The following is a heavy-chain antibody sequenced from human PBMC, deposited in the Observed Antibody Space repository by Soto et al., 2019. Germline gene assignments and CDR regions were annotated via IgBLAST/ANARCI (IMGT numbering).Heavy chain of an antibody. D-gene: IGHD2-8*01. CDR1: GFIFSEYA. Sequence: EVQLLESGGGLVQPGGSLRLSCAASGFIFSEYAMTWVRQAPGKGLEWVSVIGGAGSNIHYADSVEGRFTVSRDDSKITLYLRMDSLRVQDTAVYYCAKDFVSRNVVYDPFDIWGPGTKVTVSS. V-gene: IGHV3-23*01. J-gene: IGHJ3*02. CDR3: AKDFVSRNVVYDPFDI. CDR2: IGGAGSNI.